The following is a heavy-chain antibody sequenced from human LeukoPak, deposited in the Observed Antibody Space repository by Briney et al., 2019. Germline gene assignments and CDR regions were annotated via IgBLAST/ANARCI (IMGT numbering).Heavy chain of an antibody. V-gene: IGHV4-59*12. Sequence: SETLSLTCTVSGGSISSYYWSWIRQPPGKGLEWIGYIYYSGSTNYNPSLKSRVTISVDTSKNQFSLKLSSVTAADTAVYYCARESYAGDIDYWGQGTLVTVSS. CDR1: GGSISSYY. CDR3: ARESYAGDIDY. J-gene: IGHJ4*02. CDR2: IYYSGST. D-gene: IGHD2-21*01.